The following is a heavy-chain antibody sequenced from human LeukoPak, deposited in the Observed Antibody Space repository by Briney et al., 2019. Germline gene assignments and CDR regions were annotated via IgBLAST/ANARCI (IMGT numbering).Heavy chain of an antibody. Sequence: GGSLRHSCAAYGFTFSSHWMSSVRQAPGKGLGWVANIKQDGSEKYYVNSVKGRFTISRDNAKNSLYLQMNSLRAEDTAVYYCARDRVCSSTSCYSDYWGQGTLVTVSS. V-gene: IGHV3-7*01. CDR1: GFTFSSHW. CDR3: ARDRVCSSTSCYSDY. J-gene: IGHJ4*02. D-gene: IGHD2-2*01. CDR2: IKQDGSEK.